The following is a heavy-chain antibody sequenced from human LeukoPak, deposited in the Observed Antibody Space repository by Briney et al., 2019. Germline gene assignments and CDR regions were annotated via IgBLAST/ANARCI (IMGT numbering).Heavy chain of an antibody. D-gene: IGHD2-8*01. V-gene: IGHV3-21*01. CDR1: GFTFSRYA. CDR2: ISSSSSYI. CDR3: AREIVLMVYATRRDAFDI. Sequence: GGSLRLSCAASGFTFSRYAMHWVRQAPGKGLEWVSSISSSSSYIYYADSVKGRFTISRDNAKNSLYLQMNSLRAEDTAVYYCAREIVLMVYATRRDAFDIWGQGTMVTVSS. J-gene: IGHJ3*02.